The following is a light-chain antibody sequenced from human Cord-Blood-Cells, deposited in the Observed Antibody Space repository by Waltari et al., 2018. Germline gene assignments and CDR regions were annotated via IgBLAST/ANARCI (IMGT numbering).Light chain of an antibody. Sequence: ALTPFPVTMSLCPRHRASHSCRASQSVSSSYLAWYQQKPGQAPRLLIYGASSRATGIPDRFSGSGSGTDFTLTISRLEPEDFAVYYCQQYGSSPWTFGRGTKVEIK. CDR1: QSVSSSY. V-gene: IGKV3-20*01. J-gene: IGKJ1*01. CDR3: QQYGSSPWT. CDR2: GAS.